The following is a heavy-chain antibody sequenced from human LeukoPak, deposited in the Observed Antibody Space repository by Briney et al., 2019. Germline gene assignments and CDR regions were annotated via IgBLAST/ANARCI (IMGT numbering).Heavy chain of an antibody. Sequence: ASVKVSCKASGGTFSSYAISWVRQAPGQGLEWMGGIIPIFGTANYAQKFQGRVTITADESTSTAYMELSSLRSEDTAVYYCARDAVFRGSGSYSPPYYYYYMDVWGKGTTVTVSS. D-gene: IGHD3-10*01. J-gene: IGHJ6*03. CDR2: IIPIFGTA. V-gene: IGHV1-69*13. CDR1: GGTFSSYA. CDR3: ARDAVFRGSGSYSPPYYYYYMDV.